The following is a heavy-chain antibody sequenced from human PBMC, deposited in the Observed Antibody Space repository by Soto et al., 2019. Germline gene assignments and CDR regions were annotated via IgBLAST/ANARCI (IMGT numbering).Heavy chain of an antibody. CDR2: ISSGSSYI. CDR3: ARDNAKDTAMVPWYYYGMDV. CDR1: GFTFSSYS. J-gene: IGHJ6*02. V-gene: IGHV3-21*01. D-gene: IGHD5-18*01. Sequence: GGSLRLSCAASGFTFSSYSMNWVRQAPGKGLEWVSSISSGSSYIYYADSVKGRFTISRDNAKNSLYLQMNSLRAEDTAVYYWARDNAKDTAMVPWYYYGMDVWGQGTTVTVSS.